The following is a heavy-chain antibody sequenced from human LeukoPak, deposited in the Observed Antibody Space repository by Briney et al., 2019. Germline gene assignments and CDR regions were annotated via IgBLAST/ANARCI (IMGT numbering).Heavy chain of an antibody. Sequence: GGSLRLSCAASGFTFSSYGMHWVRQAPGKGLEWVAFIRYDGSNKYYADSVKGRFTISRDNSKNTLYLQMNSLRAEDTAVYYCAREQEAAAYFDIWGQGTMVTVSS. V-gene: IGHV3-30*02. CDR1: GFTFSSYG. CDR2: IRYDGSNK. D-gene: IGHD6-13*01. J-gene: IGHJ3*02. CDR3: AREQEAAAYFDI.